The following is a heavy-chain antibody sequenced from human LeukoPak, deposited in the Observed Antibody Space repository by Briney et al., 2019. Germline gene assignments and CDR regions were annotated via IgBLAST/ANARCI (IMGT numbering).Heavy chain of an antibody. J-gene: IGHJ4*02. D-gene: IGHD3-3*01. Sequence: PGRSLRLSCTASGFTFGDYAMSWFRQAPGQGPEWVGFIRRKANGGTTEYAASVKGRFTISRDDSKSIAYLQMNSLKTEDTAVYYCTSGLYYDSWSDLFDYWGQGTLVTVSS. CDR3: TSGLYYDSWSDLFDY. CDR1: GFTFGDYA. V-gene: IGHV3-49*03. CDR2: IRRKANGGTT.